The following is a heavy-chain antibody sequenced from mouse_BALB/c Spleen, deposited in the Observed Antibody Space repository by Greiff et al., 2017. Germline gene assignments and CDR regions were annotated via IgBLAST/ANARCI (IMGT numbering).Heavy chain of an antibody. CDR2: ISYSGST. Sequence: ESGPGLVKPSQSLSLTCTVTGYSITSDYAWNWIRQFPGNKLEWMGYISYSGSTSYNPSLKSRISITRDTSKNQFFLQLNSVTTEDTATYYCARRRTFDYWGQGTTLTVSS. V-gene: IGHV3-2*02. CDR3: ARRRTFDY. J-gene: IGHJ2*01. CDR1: GYSITSDYA.